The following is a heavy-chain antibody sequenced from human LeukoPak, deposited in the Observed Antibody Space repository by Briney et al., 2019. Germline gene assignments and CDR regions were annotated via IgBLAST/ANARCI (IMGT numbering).Heavy chain of an antibody. V-gene: IGHV3-7*01. CDR2: IKQDGSEK. CDR1: GFTFSSYW. CDR3: ARDQGSGLLYYFDY. Sequence: GGSLRLSCAASGFTFSSYWMSWVRQAPGKGLEWVANIKQDGSEKYYVDSVKGRFTISRDNAKNSLYLQMNSLRAEDTAVYYCARDQGSGLLYYFDYWGQGTLVTVSS. D-gene: IGHD6-19*01. J-gene: IGHJ4*02.